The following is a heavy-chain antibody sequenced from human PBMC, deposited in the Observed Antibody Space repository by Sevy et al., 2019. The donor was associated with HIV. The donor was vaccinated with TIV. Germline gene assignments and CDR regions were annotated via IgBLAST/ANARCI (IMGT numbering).Heavy chain of an antibody. CDR2: ISSSGSAM. D-gene: IGHD1-20*01. CDR3: ARGGRRIDVYNRKDAFDI. CDR1: GFTLSSYE. Sequence: GGSLRLSCAASGFTLSSYEMNWVRQAPGKGLEWLSHISSSGSAMYYAYSVKGRFTISRDNAKNSLYLQMNSLRAEDTAVYYCARGGRRIDVYNRKDAFDIWGQGTMVTVSS. J-gene: IGHJ3*02. V-gene: IGHV3-48*03.